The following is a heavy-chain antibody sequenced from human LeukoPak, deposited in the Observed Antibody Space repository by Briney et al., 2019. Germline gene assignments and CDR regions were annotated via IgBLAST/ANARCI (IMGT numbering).Heavy chain of an antibody. CDR2: SYSGGNA. J-gene: IGHJ4*02. CDR3: ARHGTGTGYPLDY. D-gene: IGHD3/OR15-3a*01. V-gene: IGHV4-59*08. CDR1: GASTSAYY. Sequence: PSETLSLTCTVSGASTSAYYWSWIRQPPGKGLEWIGYSYSGGNANYNPSLKSRVTISIDTSENQFSLRLTSVSAADTAMYYCARHGTGTGYPLDYWGLGTLVTVSS.